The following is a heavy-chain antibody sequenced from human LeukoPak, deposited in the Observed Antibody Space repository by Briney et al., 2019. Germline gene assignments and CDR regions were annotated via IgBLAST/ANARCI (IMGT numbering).Heavy chain of an antibody. V-gene: IGHV4-39*01. Sequence: SETLSLTCTVSGGSISSRTYYWGWIRQPPGKGLEWIGSIHYSGSTYYNPSLKSRVTISVDTSRNQFSLKLSSVTAADTAVYYCARGPRGVLRKRYFDLWGRGTLVTVSS. CDR2: IHYSGST. D-gene: IGHD2-15*01. CDR1: GGSISSRTYY. CDR3: ARGPRGVLRKRYFDL. J-gene: IGHJ2*01.